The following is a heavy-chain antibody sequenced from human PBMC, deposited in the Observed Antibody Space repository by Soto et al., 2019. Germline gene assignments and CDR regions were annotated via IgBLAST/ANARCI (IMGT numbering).Heavy chain of an antibody. CDR1: GFTFSSYA. D-gene: IGHD3-10*01. CDR2: ISGGGETT. V-gene: IGHV3-23*01. Sequence: GGSLRLSCAASGFTFSSYAMWWVRQAPGKGLECVSSISGGGETTYYADSVKGRFTISRDNSKNTLYLQMNSLRAEDTAVYYCACNSGAGSYYFDYWGQGTLVTVSS. CDR3: ACNSGAGSYYFDY. J-gene: IGHJ4*02.